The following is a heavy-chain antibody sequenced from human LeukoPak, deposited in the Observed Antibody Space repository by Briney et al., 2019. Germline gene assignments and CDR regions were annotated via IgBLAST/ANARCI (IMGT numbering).Heavy chain of an antibody. V-gene: IGHV3-21*01. CDR1: GFTFSSYS. J-gene: IGHJ5*02. CDR2: ISSSSSCI. CDR3: ARDPASTNWFDP. Sequence: GGSLRLSCAASGFTFSSYSMNWVRQAPGKGLEWVSSISSSSSCIYYADSVKGRFTISRDNAKNSLYLQMNSLRAEDTAVYYCARDPASTNWFDPWGQGTLVTVSS. D-gene: IGHD2-2*01.